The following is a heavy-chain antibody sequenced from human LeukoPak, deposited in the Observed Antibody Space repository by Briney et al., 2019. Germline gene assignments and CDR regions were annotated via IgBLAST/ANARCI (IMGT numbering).Heavy chain of an antibody. Sequence: SETLSLTCTVTSVSINNNYWSWIRQPPGKGLEWIGYIYYSGSTNYSPSLKSRVTMSVDTSKKQFSLKVTSVTAADTAVYYCARGSGAFDYWGRGTLVTVSS. V-gene: IGHV4-59*01. J-gene: IGHJ4*02. CDR1: SVSINNNY. CDR3: ARGSGAFDY. CDR2: IYYSGST.